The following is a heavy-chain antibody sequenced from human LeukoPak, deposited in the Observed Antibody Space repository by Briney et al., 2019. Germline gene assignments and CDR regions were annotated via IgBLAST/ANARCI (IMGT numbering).Heavy chain of an antibody. Sequence: SQTLSLTCAISGYSVSSNSAAWNWIRQSPSRGLERLGRTYYRSKWYNDYAVSVKSRITINPDTSKNQFSLQLNSVTPDDTAVYYCARAPGGGYSSSWDFDYWGQGTLVTVSS. D-gene: IGHD6-13*01. V-gene: IGHV6-1*01. CDR2: TYYRSKWYN. CDR1: GYSVSSNSAA. J-gene: IGHJ4*02. CDR3: ARAPGGGYSSSWDFDY.